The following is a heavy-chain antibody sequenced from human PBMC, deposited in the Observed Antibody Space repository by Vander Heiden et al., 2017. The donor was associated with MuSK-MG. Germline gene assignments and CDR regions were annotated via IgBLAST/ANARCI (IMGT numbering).Heavy chain of an antibody. D-gene: IGHD2-2*02. V-gene: IGHV1-2*02. CDR2: INPNSGGT. CDR3: ARRPLGDGSSPRCYTSSWCDP. J-gene: IGHJ5*02. CDR1: GYTFSGFY. Sequence: QVQLVQSGAAVKKPGASVKVSCKASGYTFSGFYVHWVRQAPGQGLEWMGWINPNSGGTNYEQRCQCRVTMTRDTSISTIVYMELSGRRSEETDVYYCARRPLGDGSSPRCYTSSWCDPWGQGTLVTVSS.